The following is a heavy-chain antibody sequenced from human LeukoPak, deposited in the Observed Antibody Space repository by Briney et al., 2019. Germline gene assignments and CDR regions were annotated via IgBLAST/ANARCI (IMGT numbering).Heavy chain of an antibody. CDR3: ARDVASSGYYWD. J-gene: IGHJ4*02. V-gene: IGHV1-46*01. Sequence: ASVKVSCRASGYTFTSYYMHWVRQAPGQGLEWMGIINPSGGSASYAQKFQGRVTMTRDTSTSTVYMEVSSLRSEDTAVYYCARDVASSGYYWDWGQGTLVTVSS. CDR1: GYTFTSYY. CDR2: INPSGGSA. D-gene: IGHD3-22*01.